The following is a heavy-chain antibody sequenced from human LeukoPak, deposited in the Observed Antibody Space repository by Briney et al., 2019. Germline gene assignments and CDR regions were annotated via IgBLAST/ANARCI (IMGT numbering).Heavy chain of an antibody. D-gene: IGHD6-13*01. CDR2: IKQDGSEK. CDR1: GFTFSSYW. CDR3: ARGNFDSGSWYRTYDY. Sequence: QPGGSLRLSCAASGFTFSSYWMSWVRQAPGKGLEWVANIKQDGSEKYYVDSVKGRFTISRDNAKNSLYLQMNSLRAEDTAVYYCARGNFDSGSWYRTYDYWGQGTLVTVSS. V-gene: IGHV3-7*01. J-gene: IGHJ4*02.